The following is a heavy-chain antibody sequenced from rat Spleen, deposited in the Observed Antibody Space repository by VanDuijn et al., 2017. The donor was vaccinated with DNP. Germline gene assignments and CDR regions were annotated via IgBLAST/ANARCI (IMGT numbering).Heavy chain of an antibody. J-gene: IGHJ2*01. Sequence: EVQLVESGGGVVQSGRSLKVSCAASGFTFSDYNMAWVRQAPKKGLEWVATITYDGSKTYYRDSVKGRFTVSRDNAKSTLYLQMDSLRSEDTATYYCARRYYGYNYFDYWGQGVMVTVSS. V-gene: IGHV5S10*01. D-gene: IGHD1-9*01. CDR3: ARRYYGYNYFDY. CDR1: GFTFSDYN. CDR2: ITYDGSKT.